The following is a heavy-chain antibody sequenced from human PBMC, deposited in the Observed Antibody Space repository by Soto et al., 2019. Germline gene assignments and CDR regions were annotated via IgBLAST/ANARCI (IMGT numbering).Heavy chain of an antibody. CDR3: AKDPLWFGELSNDY. CDR2: ISGSGGST. CDR1: GFTFSRYA. J-gene: IGHJ4*02. D-gene: IGHD3-10*01. V-gene: IGHV3-23*01. Sequence: EVQLLESGGGLVQPGGSLRLSCAASGFTFSRYAMSWVRQAPGKGLEWVSAISGSGGSTYYADSVKGRFTISRDNSKNTLYLQMNSLRAEDTAVYYCAKDPLWFGELSNDYWGQGTLVTVSS.